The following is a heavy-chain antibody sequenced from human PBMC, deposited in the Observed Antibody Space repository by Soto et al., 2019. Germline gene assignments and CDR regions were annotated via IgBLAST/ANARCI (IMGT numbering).Heavy chain of an antibody. CDR3: AREGYSYDYYYYYGMDV. J-gene: IGHJ6*02. CDR2: ISAYNGNT. CDR1: GYTFTSYG. V-gene: IGHV1-18*01. Sequence: ASVKVSCKASGYTFTSYGISWVRQAPGQGLEWMGWISAYNGNTNYAQKLQGRVTMTTDTSASTAYMELSSLRSDDTAVYYCAREGYSYDYYYYYGMDVWGQGTTVTVSS. D-gene: IGHD5-18*01.